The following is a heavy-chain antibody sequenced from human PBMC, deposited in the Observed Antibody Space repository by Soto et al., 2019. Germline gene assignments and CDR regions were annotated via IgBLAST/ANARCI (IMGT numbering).Heavy chain of an antibody. CDR2: ISNSGSII. CDR1: GFTFSNYE. V-gene: IGHV3-48*03. Sequence: EVQLVESGGGLVQPGGSLRLSCAASGFTFSNYEMNWVRQAPGKGLEWVSYISNSGSIIYYADSVKGRFTISRDNAKNSLYLQMNSLRVDDSAIFYCARVGFGDRWYFNYWGQGTLVTVSS. J-gene: IGHJ4*02. D-gene: IGHD3-10*01. CDR3: ARVGFGDRWYFNY.